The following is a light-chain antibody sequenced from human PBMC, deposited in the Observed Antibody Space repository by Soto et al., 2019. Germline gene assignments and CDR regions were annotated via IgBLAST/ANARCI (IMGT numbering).Light chain of an antibody. V-gene: IGLV2-14*01. CDR2: EVY. Sequence: QAVVTQPASVSGSPGQSIAISCTGTSSDVGGYNHVSWYQQHPGKAPKLMIYEVYNRPSGVPNRFSGSKSGNTASLTISGLQAEDEADYYCSSYTGSSTWVFGGGTKLTVL. CDR1: SSDVGGYNH. J-gene: IGLJ3*02. CDR3: SSYTGSSTWV.